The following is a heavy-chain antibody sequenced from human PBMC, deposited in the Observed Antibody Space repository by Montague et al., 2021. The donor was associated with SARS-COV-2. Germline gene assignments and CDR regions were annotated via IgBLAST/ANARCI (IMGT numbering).Heavy chain of an antibody. V-gene: IGHV3-23*03. D-gene: IGHD3-22*01. Sequence: SLRLSCAASGFTFNSYAMSWVRQAPGKGLEWVSIIYSGGSSTYYADSXXGRFTISRDNSKNTLYLQMNSMIAEDTAVYYCAKTHRYYNRNFDYWGQGTLVTVSS. J-gene: IGHJ4*02. CDR3: AKTHRYYNRNFDY. CDR1: GFTFNSYA. CDR2: IYSGGSST.